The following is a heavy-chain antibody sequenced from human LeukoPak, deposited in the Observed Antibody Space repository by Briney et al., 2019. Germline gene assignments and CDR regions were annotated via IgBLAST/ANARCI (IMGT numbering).Heavy chain of an antibody. D-gene: IGHD3-22*01. V-gene: IGHV1-18*01. Sequence: AAVTVSFMYSVYTFTIYGISGVRQARGQGGGGMGWVSGYNGNTKYAQKFQGRVTMSTDTSTSTAYMQLRSLRSDDTAVYFCGNYDSRGKFDYWGQGTLVTVSS. CDR2: VSGYNGNT. CDR3: GNYDSRGKFDY. CDR1: VYTFTIYG. J-gene: IGHJ4*02.